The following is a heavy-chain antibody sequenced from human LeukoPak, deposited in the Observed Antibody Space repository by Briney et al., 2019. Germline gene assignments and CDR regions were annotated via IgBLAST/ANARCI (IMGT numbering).Heavy chain of an antibody. CDR2: ISSSSSYI. D-gene: IGHD3-3*01. J-gene: IGHJ6*04. CDR1: GFRFNYYW. Sequence: GGSLRLSCGASGFRFNYYWMNWVRQAPGKGLVWVSSISSSSSYIYYADSVKGRFTISRDNAKNSLYLQMNSLRAEDTAVYYCARAYDFWSGHLDVWGKGTTVTVSS. V-gene: IGHV3-21*01. CDR3: ARAYDFWSGHLDV.